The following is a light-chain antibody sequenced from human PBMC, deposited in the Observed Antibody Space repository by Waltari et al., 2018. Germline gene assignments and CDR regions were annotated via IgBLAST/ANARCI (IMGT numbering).Light chain of an antibody. J-gene: IGKJ3*01. CDR2: SAS. CDR3: QQTYTTPFT. Sequence: IQMTQSPSSLSASVRDSLPLTCRTSENIPPCLHWYQQKPGKVPKLLVSSASTLQRGVPPRFSGSGSGTEFTLTISGLQREDLATYYCQQTYTTPFTFGPGTKVDVK. V-gene: IGKV1-39*01. CDR1: ENIPPC.